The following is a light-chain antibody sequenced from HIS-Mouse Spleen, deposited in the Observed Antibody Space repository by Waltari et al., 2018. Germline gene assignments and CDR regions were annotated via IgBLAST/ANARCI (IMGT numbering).Light chain of an antibody. CDR3: QVWDSSSDHVV. V-gene: IGLV3-21*03. J-gene: IGLJ2*01. Sequence: SYVLTQPPSVSVAPGKTARITCGGNNIGSKSVHWYQQKPGQAPVLVVYDDSDRPSGRPERFSCSNSGNTATLTISRVEAGDEADYYCQVWDSSSDHVVFGGGTKLTVL. CDR1: NIGSKS. CDR2: DDS.